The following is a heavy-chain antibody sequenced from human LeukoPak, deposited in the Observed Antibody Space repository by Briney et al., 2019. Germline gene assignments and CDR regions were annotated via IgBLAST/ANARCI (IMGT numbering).Heavy chain of an antibody. J-gene: IGHJ4*02. CDR3: ARDGYYDSSGYYIGGFDY. Sequence: SVKVSCKASGGTFSSYAISWVRQAPGQGLEWMGGIIPIFGTANYAQKFQGRVTITADKSTSTAYMELSSLRSEDTAVYYCARDGYYDSSGYYIGGFDYWGQGTLVTVSS. CDR2: IIPIFGTA. D-gene: IGHD3-22*01. CDR1: GGTFSSYA. V-gene: IGHV1-69*06.